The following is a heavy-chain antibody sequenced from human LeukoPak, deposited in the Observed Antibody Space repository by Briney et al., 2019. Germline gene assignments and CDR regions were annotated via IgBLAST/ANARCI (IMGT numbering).Heavy chain of an antibody. Sequence: GGSLRLSCAASGFTFDNFAMHWVRQAPGKGLEWVSGITWNSRVKTYTPSVKGRFTISRDSSNNMVYLQMNSLRVEDTALYYCARMDTQMWPRSHMEYYGMDVWGQGTTVTVSS. CDR3: ARMDTQMWPRSHMEYYGMDV. D-gene: IGHD2-15*01. CDR2: ITWNSRVK. CDR1: GFTFDNFA. V-gene: IGHV3-9*01. J-gene: IGHJ6*02.